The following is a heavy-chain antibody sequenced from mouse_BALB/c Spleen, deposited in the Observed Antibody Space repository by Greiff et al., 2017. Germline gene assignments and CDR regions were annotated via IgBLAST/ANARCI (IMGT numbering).Heavy chain of an antibody. CDR1: GFSLTSYG. CDR2: IWAGGST. CDR3: ASMITTKGYAMDY. V-gene: IGHV2-9*02. D-gene: IGHD2-4*01. J-gene: IGHJ4*01. Sequence: VQGVESGPGLVAPSQSLSITCTVSGFSLTSYGVHWVRQPPGKGLEWLGVIWAGGSTNYNSALMSRLSISKDNSKNQVFLKMNSLQTDDTAMYYCASMITTKGYAMDYWGQGTSVTVSS.